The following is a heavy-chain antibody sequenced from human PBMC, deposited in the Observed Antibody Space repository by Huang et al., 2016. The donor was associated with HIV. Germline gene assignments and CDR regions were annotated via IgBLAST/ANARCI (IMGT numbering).Heavy chain of an antibody. Sequence: EVQLLESGGGLVPPGGSLRLSCAASGSTFSSHTMSWVRQAPGKGLKWGSGISGNGGSTYYADSVKGRFTISRDNSKNTLFLQMHGLRAEDTAVYYCAKAPLPTYYYYYMDVWGKGTTVTVSS. CDR3: AKAPLPTYYYYYMDV. CDR1: GSTFSSHT. J-gene: IGHJ6*03. V-gene: IGHV3-23*01. CDR2: ISGNGGST.